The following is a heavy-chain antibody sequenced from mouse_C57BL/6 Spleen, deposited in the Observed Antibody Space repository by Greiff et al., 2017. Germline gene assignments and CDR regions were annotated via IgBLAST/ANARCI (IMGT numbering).Heavy chain of an antibody. CDR3: ASDGSLYFDY. J-gene: IGHJ2*01. D-gene: IGHD1-1*01. V-gene: IGHV3-6*01. CDR1: GYSITSGYY. CDR2: ISYDGSH. Sequence: EVQLVESGPGLVKPSQSLSLTCSVTGYSITSGYYWNWIRQFPGNKLEWMGYISYDGSHNYNPSLKNRISITRDTSKNQFFLKLNSVTTEDTATYYCASDGSLYFDYGGQGTTLTVSS.